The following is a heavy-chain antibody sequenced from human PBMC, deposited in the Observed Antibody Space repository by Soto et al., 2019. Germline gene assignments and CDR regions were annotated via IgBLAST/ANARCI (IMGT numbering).Heavy chain of an antibody. D-gene: IGHD3-10*01. Sequence: EVQLVESGGGLVQPGRSLILSCVASGFTADEYAMHWFRQATGKGLEWVSGISSNSDTIDYADSVKGRFTISRDNAKNSLFLQMNSLRPEDTALYYCAKDMKWGGITSIHYFDSWGQGTLVTVSS. CDR2: ISSNSDTI. CDR3: AKDMKWGGITSIHYFDS. V-gene: IGHV3-9*02. J-gene: IGHJ4*02. CDR1: GFTADEYA.